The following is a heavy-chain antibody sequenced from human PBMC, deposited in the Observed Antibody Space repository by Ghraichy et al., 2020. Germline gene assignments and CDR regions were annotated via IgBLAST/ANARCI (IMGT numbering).Heavy chain of an antibody. CDR3: ARSGSGGDFDY. CDR1: GFTVSSSY. D-gene: IGHD3-3*01. Sequence: GGSLRLSCAASGFTVSSSYMSWVRQVPGKGLEWVSLIDSGGNTYYADSVKGRFTISRDNSKNSLYLHMNSLRAEDTSVYYCARSGSGGDFDYWCQGTLVTVSS. CDR2: IDSGGNT. J-gene: IGHJ4*02. V-gene: IGHV3-53*01.